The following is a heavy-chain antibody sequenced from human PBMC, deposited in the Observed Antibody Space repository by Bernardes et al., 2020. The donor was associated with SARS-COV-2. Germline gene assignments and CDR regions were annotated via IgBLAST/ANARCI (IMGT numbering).Heavy chain of an antibody. Sequence: GESLTISCKGSGYRFTSYWIGWVRQMPGTGLEWMGMIYPGDSDTRYSPSFQGQVTISADKSISIAYLQWSSLKASDSAMYYCARMYCSTTTCNNWFDPWGQGTLVTVSS. J-gene: IGHJ5*02. V-gene: IGHV5-51*01. CDR2: IYPGDSDT. D-gene: IGHD2-2*01. CDR1: GYRFTSYW. CDR3: ARMYCSTTTCNNWFDP.